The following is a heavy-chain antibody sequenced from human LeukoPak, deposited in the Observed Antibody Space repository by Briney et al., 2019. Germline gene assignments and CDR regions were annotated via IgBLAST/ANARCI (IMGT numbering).Heavy chain of an antibody. CDR2: INHSRST. D-gene: IGHD3-10*01. J-gene: IGHJ4*02. CDR3: ASSIRGTAWLNR. Sequence: SEALSLTCAVYGGSFSGYYWSWIRQPPGKGLEWIGEINHSRSTNYNPPLTSRVSISVDTSKHQVSLKLSSVTAADTAVYYCASSIRGTAWLNRWGQGTLVTVSS. V-gene: IGHV4-34*01. CDR1: GGSFSGYY.